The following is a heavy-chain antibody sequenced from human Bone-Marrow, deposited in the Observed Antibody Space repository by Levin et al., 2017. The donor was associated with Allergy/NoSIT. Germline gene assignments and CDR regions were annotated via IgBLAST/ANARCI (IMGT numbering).Heavy chain of an antibody. CDR3: ARSVGSGSYFDY. J-gene: IGHJ4*02. CDR2: ISYSGST. D-gene: IGHD3-10*01. Sequence: TSETLSLTCIVSGGSISSYYWSWIRQPPGKGLEWIGYISYSGSTKYNPSLKGRVTISVDTPKNKFSLKVTSVTAADTAVYYCARSVGSGSYFDYWGQGTLVIVSS. V-gene: IGHV4-59*01. CDR1: GGSISSYY.